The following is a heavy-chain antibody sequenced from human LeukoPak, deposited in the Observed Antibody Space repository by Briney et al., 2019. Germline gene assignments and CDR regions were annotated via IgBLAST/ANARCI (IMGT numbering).Heavy chain of an antibody. V-gene: IGHV4-34*01. J-gene: IGHJ5*02. CDR3: ARGAYGDYGERYNWFDP. CDR2: INHSGST. Sequence: SETLSLTCAVYGGSFSGYYWSWIRQPPGKGLEWIGEINHSGSTNYNPSLKSRVTISVDTSKNQFSLKLSSVTAADTAVYYCARGAYGDYGERYNWFDPWGQGTLVTVSS. D-gene: IGHD4-17*01. CDR1: GGSFSGYY.